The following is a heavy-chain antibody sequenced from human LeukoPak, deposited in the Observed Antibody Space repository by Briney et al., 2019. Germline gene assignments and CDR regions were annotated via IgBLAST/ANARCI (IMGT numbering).Heavy chain of an antibody. Sequence: GGSLRLSCAASGFTFSSYALTWVRQAPGKGLEWVAGISGSGVNTDYADSVKGRFTISRDNSKNTVYLQMNSLRADETAVYYCAKGDGSTLDSWGQGTLVTVSS. CDR1: GFTFSSYA. D-gene: IGHD3-10*01. V-gene: IGHV3-23*01. CDR2: ISGSGVNT. J-gene: IGHJ4*02. CDR3: AKGDGSTLDS.